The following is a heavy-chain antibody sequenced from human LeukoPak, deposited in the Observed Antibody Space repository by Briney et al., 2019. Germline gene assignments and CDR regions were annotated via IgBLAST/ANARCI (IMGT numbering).Heavy chain of an antibody. CDR1: GGSISSYY. CDR3: ARVTGYVIEDYFDY. Sequence: PSETLSLTCTGSGGSISSYYWSWIRQPPGKGLEGIGYIYYSGSTNYNPSLKSRVTISVDTSKNQFSLKLRSVTAADTAVYYCARVTGYVIEDYFDYWGQGTLVTVSS. J-gene: IGHJ4*02. CDR2: IYYSGST. D-gene: IGHD3-22*01. V-gene: IGHV4-59*01.